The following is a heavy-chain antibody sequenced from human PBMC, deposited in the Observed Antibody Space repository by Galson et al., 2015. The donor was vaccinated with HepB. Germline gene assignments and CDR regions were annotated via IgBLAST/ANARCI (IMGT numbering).Heavy chain of an antibody. CDR3: ARAYNWILGSVY. CDR1: GFTFSDYY. V-gene: IGHV3-11*01. D-gene: IGHD1-20*01. CDR2: ISSSGSTI. J-gene: IGHJ4*02. Sequence: SLRLSCAASGFTFSDYYTSWIRQAPGKGLEWVSYISSSGSTIYYADSVKGRFTISRDNAKNSLYLQMNSLRAEDTAVYYCARAYNWILGSVYWGQGTLVTVSS.